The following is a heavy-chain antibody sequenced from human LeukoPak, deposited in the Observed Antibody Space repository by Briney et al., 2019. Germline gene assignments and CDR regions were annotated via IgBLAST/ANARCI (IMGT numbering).Heavy chain of an antibody. CDR1: GNTFTSYG. CDR2: IRVYNGNT. J-gene: IGHJ4*02. D-gene: IGHD6-19*01. V-gene: IGHV1-18*01. Sequence: ASVKVSCKASGNTFTSYGISWVRQAPGQGLEWMGWIRVYNGNTNYAQKLQGRVTMTTDTSTTTAYMELRSLRSDDTAVYYCARQGSSGFFDYWGQGTLVTVSS. CDR3: ARQGSSGFFDY.